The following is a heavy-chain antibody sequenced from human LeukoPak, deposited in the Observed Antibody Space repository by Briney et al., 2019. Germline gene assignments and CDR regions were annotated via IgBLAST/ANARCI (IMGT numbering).Heavy chain of an antibody. CDR2: FDPEDGET. CDR1: GYTLAELS. D-gene: IGHD6-13*01. J-gene: IGHJ3*02. V-gene: IGHV1-24*01. Sequence: GASVKVSCKVSGYTLAELSMHWVRQAPGKGLERMGGFDPEDGETIYAQKFQGRVTMTEDTSTDTAYMELSSLRSEDTAVYYCATLRSYWYSSSWYVAFDIWGQGTMVTVSS. CDR3: ATLRSYWYSSSWYVAFDI.